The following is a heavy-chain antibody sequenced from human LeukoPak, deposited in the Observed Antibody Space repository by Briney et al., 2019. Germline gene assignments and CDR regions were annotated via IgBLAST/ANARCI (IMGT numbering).Heavy chain of an antibody. D-gene: IGHD6-13*01. Sequence: SVKVSCKASGGTFSSYAISWVRQAPGQGLEWMGGIIPIFGTANYAQKFQGRVTITADESTSTAYMELSSLRSEDTAVYYCAREPRDSSSWYWFDPWGQGTLVTVSS. CDR2: IIPIFGTA. CDR1: GGTFSSYA. J-gene: IGHJ5*02. CDR3: AREPRDSSSWYWFDP. V-gene: IGHV1-69*01.